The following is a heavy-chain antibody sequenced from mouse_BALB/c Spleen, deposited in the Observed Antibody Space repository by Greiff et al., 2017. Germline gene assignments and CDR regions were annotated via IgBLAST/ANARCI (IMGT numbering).Heavy chain of an antibody. CDR3: AGITYVVAMDAIDY. Sequence: VQLQQSGPGLVQPSQSLSLTCTASGFSLTSYDVHWVRQSPGKGLEWLGVIWSGGSTDYNAAFISRLSISKDNSKSQVFFKMNSLQAKDTAIYYCAGITYVVAMDAIDYWGQGTSVTVSS. J-gene: IGHJ4*01. CDR2: IWSGGST. V-gene: IGHV2-2*02. D-gene: IGHD5-1*01. CDR1: GFSLTSYD.